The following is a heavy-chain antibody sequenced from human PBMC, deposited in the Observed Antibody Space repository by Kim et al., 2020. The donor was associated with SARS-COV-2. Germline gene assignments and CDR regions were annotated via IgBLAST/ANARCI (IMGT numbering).Heavy chain of an antibody. CDR2: INHSGST. CDR3: ARGVAAAGNGPIDDY. D-gene: IGHD6-13*01. Sequence: SETLSLTCAVYGGSFSGYYWSWIRQPPGKGLEWIGEINHSGSTNYNPSLKSRVTISVDTSKNQFSLKLSSVTAADTAVYYCARGVAAAGNGPIDDYWGQG. V-gene: IGHV4-34*01. J-gene: IGHJ4*02. CDR1: GGSFSGYY.